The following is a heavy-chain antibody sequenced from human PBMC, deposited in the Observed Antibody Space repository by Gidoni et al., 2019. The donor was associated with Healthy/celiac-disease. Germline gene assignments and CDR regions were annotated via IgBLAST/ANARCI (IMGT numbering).Heavy chain of an antibody. D-gene: IGHD2-2*02. J-gene: IGHJ6*02. V-gene: IGHV3-30*07. Sequence: RFTISRDNSKNTLYLQMNSLRAEDTAVYYCAREGELVVPAAIPKRVYYYGMDVWGQGTTVTVSS. CDR3: AREGELVVPAAIPKRVYYYGMDV.